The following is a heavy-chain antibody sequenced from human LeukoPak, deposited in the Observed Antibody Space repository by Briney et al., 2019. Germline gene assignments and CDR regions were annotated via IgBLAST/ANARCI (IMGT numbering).Heavy chain of an antibody. D-gene: IGHD6-13*01. CDR3: ARSYPSSSWYLAGMDV. CDR2: ITTYNGNT. V-gene: IGHV1-18*01. Sequence: ASVKVSCKASGYTFSSYGVNWVRQAPGQGPEWMGWITTYNGNTNYAQKFQGRVTMTTDTSTSTAYMELSSLRSEDTAVYYCARSYPSSSWYLAGMDVWGQGTTVTVSS. CDR1: GYTFSSYG. J-gene: IGHJ6*02.